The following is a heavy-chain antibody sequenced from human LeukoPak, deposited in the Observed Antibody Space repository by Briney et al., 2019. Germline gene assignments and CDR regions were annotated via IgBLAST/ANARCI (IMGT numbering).Heavy chain of an antibody. J-gene: IGHJ5*02. V-gene: IGHV4-4*07. Sequence: PSETLSLTCTVSGGSISSYYWSWIRQPAGKGLEWIGRIYTSGSTNYNPSLKSRVTMSVDTSKNQFSLKLSSVTAADTAVYYCARDQVLPDWDYNWFDPWGQGTLVTVSS. CDR1: GGSISSYY. D-gene: IGHD1-7*01. CDR2: IYTSGST. CDR3: ARDQVLPDWDYNWFDP.